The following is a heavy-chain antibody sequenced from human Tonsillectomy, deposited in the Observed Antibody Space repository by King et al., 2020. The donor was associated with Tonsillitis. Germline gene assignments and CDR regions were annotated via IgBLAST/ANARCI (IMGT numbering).Heavy chain of an antibody. V-gene: IGHV4-59*01. CDR3: ARSIFTVYSSGWYLGV. D-gene: IGHD6-19*01. CDR2: IYYSGST. Sequence: QLQLQESGPGLVKPSETLSLTCTVSGGSISSYYWSWIRQPPGKGLEWIGYIYYSGSTNYNPSLKSRVTISVDTSKNQFSLKLSSVTAADTAVYYCARSIFTVYSSGWYLGVWGQGTLVTVSS. J-gene: IGHJ4*02. CDR1: GGSISSYY.